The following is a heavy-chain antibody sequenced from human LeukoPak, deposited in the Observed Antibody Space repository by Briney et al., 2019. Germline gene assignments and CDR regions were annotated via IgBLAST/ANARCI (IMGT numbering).Heavy chain of an antibody. D-gene: IGHD5-18*01. CDR2: IDPSDSYT. CDR3: ASLPMKQPGAFDI. CDR1: GYSFTSYW. V-gene: IGHV5-10-1*04. Sequence: GESLKISCKGSGYSFTSYWISWVRQMPGKGLEWMGRIDPSDSYTNYSPSFQGQVTISADKSISTAYLQWSSLKASDTAMYYCASLPMKQPGAFDIWGQGTMVTVSS. J-gene: IGHJ3*02.